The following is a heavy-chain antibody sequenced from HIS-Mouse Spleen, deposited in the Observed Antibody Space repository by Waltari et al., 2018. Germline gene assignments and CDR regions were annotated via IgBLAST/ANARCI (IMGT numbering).Heavy chain of an antibody. J-gene: IGHJ2*01. V-gene: IGHV4-39*07. CDR2: IYYSGST. CDR3: AREIPYSSSWYDWYFDL. D-gene: IGHD6-13*01. Sequence: QLQLQESGPGLVKPSETLSLTCTVSGGSISSSSYYWGWIRQPPGKGLEWIGSIYYSGSTSYNPSLTSRVTISVATSKNQFSLKLSSVTAADTAVYYCAREIPYSSSWYDWYFDLWGRGTLVTVSS. CDR1: GGSISSSSYY.